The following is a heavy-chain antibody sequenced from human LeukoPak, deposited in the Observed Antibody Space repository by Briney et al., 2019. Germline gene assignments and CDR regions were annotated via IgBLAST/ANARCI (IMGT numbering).Heavy chain of an antibody. V-gene: IGHV1-69*13. D-gene: IGHD3-16*01. CDR1: GGTFSSYA. Sequence: GASVKVSCKASGGTFSSYAISWVRQAPGQGLEWMGGIIPIFGTANYAQKFQGRVTITADESTSTAYMELSSLRSEDTAVCYCARDRTMITANYYYGMDVWGQGTTVTVSS. CDR3: ARDRTMITANYYYGMDV. J-gene: IGHJ6*02. CDR2: IIPIFGTA.